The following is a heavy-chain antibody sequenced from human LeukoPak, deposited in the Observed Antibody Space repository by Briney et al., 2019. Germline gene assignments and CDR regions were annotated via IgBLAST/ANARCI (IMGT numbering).Heavy chain of an antibody. J-gene: IGHJ4*02. Sequence: GGSLRLSCAASGFTFSIYGMNWVRQAPGKGLEWVSSISSRSSYIYYADSVKGRFTIPRDNAKNSLYLELHSLRAEDTAVYYCARQYYDIWSGYYTADYYFDYWGQGTLVTVSS. CDR1: GFTFSIYG. CDR2: ISSRSSYI. D-gene: IGHD3-3*01. V-gene: IGHV3-21*06. CDR3: ARQYYDIWSGYYTADYYFDY.